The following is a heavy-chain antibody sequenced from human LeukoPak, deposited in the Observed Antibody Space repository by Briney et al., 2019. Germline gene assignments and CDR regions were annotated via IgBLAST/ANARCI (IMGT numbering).Heavy chain of an antibody. Sequence: GGSLRLSCAASGFPFITYEMNGFRKAPGKGRGWFSYISSSGSTIYYADSVKGRFTISRDNAKNSLYLQMNSLRAEDTAVYYCANMQWFGELSYYFDYWGQGTLVTVSS. V-gene: IGHV3-48*03. J-gene: IGHJ4*02. CDR1: GFPFITYE. CDR3: ANMQWFGELSYYFDY. D-gene: IGHD3-10*01. CDR2: ISSSGSTI.